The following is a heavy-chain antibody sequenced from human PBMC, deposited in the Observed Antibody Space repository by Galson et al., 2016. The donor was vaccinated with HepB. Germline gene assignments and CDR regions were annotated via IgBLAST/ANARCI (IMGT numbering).Heavy chain of an antibody. J-gene: IGHJ6*02. D-gene: IGHD1/OR15-1a*01. CDR2: MNPNSGNT. CDR3: ARDLEHLRAGRYGMDV. Sequence: TFTSYDINWVRQAPGQGLEWMGWMNPNSGNTVYAQKFQGRVTMASNTSISTAYMELTSLRSEDTAVYFCARDLEHLRAGRYGMDVWGQGTTVTVSS. V-gene: IGHV1-8*01. CDR1: TFTSYD.